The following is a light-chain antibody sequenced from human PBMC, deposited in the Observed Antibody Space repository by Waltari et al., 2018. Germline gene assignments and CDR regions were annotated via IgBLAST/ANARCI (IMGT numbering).Light chain of an antibody. V-gene: IGKV2-28*01. CDR2: LGS. CDR1: ESLLHSNGYNY. Sequence: DSVMTQSPLSLTVTPGEPASISCRPTESLLHSNGYNYLDWYRQKPGQSPQLLIYLGSNRASGVPDRFSGSGSGTDFTLKISRVEAEDVGVYYCMQALQTPFTFGPGTKVDIK. J-gene: IGKJ3*01. CDR3: MQALQTPFT.